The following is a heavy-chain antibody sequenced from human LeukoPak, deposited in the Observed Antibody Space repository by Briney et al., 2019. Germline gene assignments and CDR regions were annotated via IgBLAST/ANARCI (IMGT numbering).Heavy chain of an antibody. CDR3: ARLSSKSGSLTYFFDS. D-gene: IGHD3-3*01. J-gene: IGHJ4*02. CDR1: GDSVSNDNYY. Sequence: SETLSLTCTVSGDSVSNDNYYWNWIRQPPGKGLEWIGNIYYSGSGGSTNYNPSLKSRVTISVDTSKNQFSLKLNSVTAADTAVYYCARLSSKSGSLTYFFDSWGQGTLVTVSS. V-gene: IGHV4-61*01. CDR2: IYYSGSGGST.